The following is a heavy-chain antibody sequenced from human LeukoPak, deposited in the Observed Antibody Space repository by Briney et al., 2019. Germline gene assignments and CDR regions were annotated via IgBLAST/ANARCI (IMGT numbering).Heavy chain of an antibody. D-gene: IGHD2-15*01. V-gene: IGHV4-59*08. Sequence: SETLSLTCTVSGGSISSYYWSWIRQPPGKGLEWIGNIYYSGSTNYNPPLKGRVTISVDTSKNQFSLKLSSVTAADTAIYYCARSYCSGGSCWVYFDYWGQGTLVTVSS. CDR3: ARSYCSGGSCWVYFDY. J-gene: IGHJ4*02. CDR2: IYYSGST. CDR1: GGSISSYY.